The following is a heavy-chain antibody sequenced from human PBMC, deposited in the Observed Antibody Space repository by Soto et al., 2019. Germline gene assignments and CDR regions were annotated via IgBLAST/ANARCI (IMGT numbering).Heavy chain of an antibody. CDR2: MSHSGGT. J-gene: IGHJ3*02. D-gene: IGHD1-1*01. Sequence: QVQLQQWGAGLLKPSETLSLTCAVYGGFVTSGSYYWSWIRQPPGKGLEWIGEMSHSGGTHFNPYLKGGVTIAVDTSKTQFTLKMSSVTAADTALYYCARVERGTATTVVDAFDIWGPGTMVTVSS. V-gene: IGHV4-34*01. CDR3: ARVERGTATTVVDAFDI. CDR1: GGFVTSGSYY.